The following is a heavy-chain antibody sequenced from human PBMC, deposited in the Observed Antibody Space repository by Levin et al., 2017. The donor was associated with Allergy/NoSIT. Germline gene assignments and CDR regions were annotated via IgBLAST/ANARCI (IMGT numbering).Heavy chain of an antibody. V-gene: IGHV4-4*02. CDR2: IYHSGST. CDR1: GGSISSSNW. Sequence: TLSLTCAVSGGSISSSNWWSWVRQPPGKGLEWIGEIYHSGSTNYNPSLKSRVTISVDKSKNQFSLKLSSVTAADTAVYYCARDWGVVTAPNLSSMDVWGQGTTVTVSS. J-gene: IGHJ6*02. CDR3: ARDWGVVTAPNLSSMDV. D-gene: IGHD2-21*02.